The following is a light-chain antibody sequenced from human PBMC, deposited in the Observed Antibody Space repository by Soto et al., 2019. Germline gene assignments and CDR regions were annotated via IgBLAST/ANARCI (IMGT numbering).Light chain of an antibody. V-gene: IGLV2-11*01. CDR1: XXDVGAYNY. CDR3: CSYAGSYSWV. CDR2: DVS. J-gene: IGLJ3*02. Sequence: QSALTQPRSVSGSPGXSVTISCTGXXXDVGAYNYVSWYQHHPGKAPKVMIYDVSERPSGVPDRFSGSKSDNKASLTISGLQAEDEADYYCCSYAGSYSWVFGGGTKVTVL.